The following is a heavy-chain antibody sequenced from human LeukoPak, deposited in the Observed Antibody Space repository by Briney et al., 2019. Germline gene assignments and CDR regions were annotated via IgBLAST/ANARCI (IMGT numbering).Heavy chain of an antibody. CDR2: IRSKAYGGTT. J-gene: IGHJ4*02. CDR3: TSGEGYYYDSSGPDY. V-gene: IGHV3-49*04. Sequence: GGSLRLSCTASGFTFGDYAMSWVRQAPGKGLEWVGFIRSKAYGGTTEYAASVKGRFTISGDDSKSIAYLQMNSLKTEDTAVYYCTSGEGYYYDSSGPDYWGQGTLVTVSS. D-gene: IGHD3-22*01. CDR1: GFTFGDYA.